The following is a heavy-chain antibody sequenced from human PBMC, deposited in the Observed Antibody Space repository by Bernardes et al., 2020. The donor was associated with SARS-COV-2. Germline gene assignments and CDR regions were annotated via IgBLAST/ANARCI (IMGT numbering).Heavy chain of an antibody. Sequence: GGSLRISCAASWFTLSSNHMSLGRPAPGEGLEWGSVIYSGGSTYYADSVKGRFTISRHNSKNTLYLQMNSLRAEDTAVYYCAREPTNYYYMDVWGKGTTVTVSS. CDR3: AREPTNYYYMDV. V-gene: IGHV3-53*04. J-gene: IGHJ6*03. CDR2: IYSGGST. CDR1: WFTLSSNH. D-gene: IGHD5-12*01.